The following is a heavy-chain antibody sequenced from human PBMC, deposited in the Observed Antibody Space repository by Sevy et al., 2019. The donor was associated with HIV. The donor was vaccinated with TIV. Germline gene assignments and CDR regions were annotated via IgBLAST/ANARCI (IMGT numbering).Heavy chain of an antibody. V-gene: IGHV3-30*04. J-gene: IGHJ4*02. CDR1: GFTFSSYA. Sequence: GGSLRLSCAASGFTFSSYAMHWVRQAPGKGLEWVAVISYDGSNKYYAYSVKGRFTISRDNSKNTLYLQMNSLRAEDTAVYYCARDPWYYDSSGYYYYFDYWGQGTLVTVSS. CDR2: ISYDGSNK. CDR3: ARDPWYYDSSGYYYYFDY. D-gene: IGHD3-22*01.